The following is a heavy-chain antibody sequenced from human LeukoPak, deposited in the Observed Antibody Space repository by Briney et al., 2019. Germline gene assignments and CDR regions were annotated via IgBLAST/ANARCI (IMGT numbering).Heavy chain of an antibody. D-gene: IGHD5-18*01. J-gene: IGHJ4*02. V-gene: IGHV1-2*06. CDR1: GYSFTGYY. CDR3: ARDSAPGDTYGLLGIDS. Sequence: GASVKVSCKASGYSFTGYYLHWVRQAPGQGLEWMGLINPSGSSTLYAQKFQGRVTMTRDTSISTAYMELSRLRSDDTAVYYCARDSAPGDTYGLLGIDSWGQGTLVTVSS. CDR2: INPSGSST.